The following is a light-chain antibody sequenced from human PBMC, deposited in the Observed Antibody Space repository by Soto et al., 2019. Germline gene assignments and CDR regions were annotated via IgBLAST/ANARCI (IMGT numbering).Light chain of an antibody. Sequence: EIVMTQSPATLSVSPGERATLSCRASQSVSSNLAWYQQKPGQAPRLLIYGASTRATGIPARFSGSGSGTEFPLTLSSLQSEDFAVYYCQQYNNWPPHTFGQGTKLEIK. J-gene: IGKJ2*01. CDR3: QQYNNWPPHT. CDR1: QSVSSN. CDR2: GAS. V-gene: IGKV3-15*01.